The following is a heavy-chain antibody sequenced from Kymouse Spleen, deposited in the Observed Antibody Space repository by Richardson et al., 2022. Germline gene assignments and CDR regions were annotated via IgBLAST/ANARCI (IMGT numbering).Heavy chain of an antibody. Sequence: QVQLVESGGGVVQPGRSLRLSCAASGFTFSSYGMHWVRQAPGKGLEWVAVISYDGSNKYYADSVKGRFTISRDNSKNTLYLQMNSLRAEDTAVYYCAKDPYSGSSFYYYYYGMDVWGQGTTVTVSS. D-gene: IGHD1-26*01. J-gene: IGHJ6*02. CDR1: GFTFSSYG. CDR2: ISYDGSNK. V-gene: IGHV3-30*18. CDR3: AKDPYSGSSFYYYYYGMDV.